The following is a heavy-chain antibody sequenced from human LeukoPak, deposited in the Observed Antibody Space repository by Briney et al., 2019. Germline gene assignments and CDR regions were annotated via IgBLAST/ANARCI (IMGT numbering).Heavy chain of an antibody. CDR3: ARPLDGDYGMDV. V-gene: IGHV1-69*04. J-gene: IGHJ6*02. D-gene: IGHD4-17*01. Sequence: ASVKVSCKASGGTFSSYAISWVRQAPGQGLEWMGRIIPILGIANYAQKFQGRVTITADKSTSTAYMELSSLRSEDTAVYYCARPLDGDYGMDVWGQGTTVTVSS. CDR1: GGTFSSYA. CDR2: IIPILGIA.